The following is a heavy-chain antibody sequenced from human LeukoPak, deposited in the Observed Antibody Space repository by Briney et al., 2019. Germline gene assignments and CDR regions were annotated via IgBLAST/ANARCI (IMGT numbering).Heavy chain of an antibody. D-gene: IGHD5/OR15-5a*01. J-gene: IGHJ2*01. CDR2: IYYSGSA. CDR3: ARTPVSYWHFDL. Sequence: SETLSLTCTVSGGSISGYYWSWIRQPPGKGLEWIAYIYYSGSANYSPSLNSRVTISVDTSRDQFSLKLTSVTAADTAVYYCARTPVSYWHFDLWGRGTLVTVSS. CDR1: GGSISGYY. V-gene: IGHV4-59*08.